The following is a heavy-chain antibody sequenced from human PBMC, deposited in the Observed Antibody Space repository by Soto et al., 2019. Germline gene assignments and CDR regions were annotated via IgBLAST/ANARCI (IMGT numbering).Heavy chain of an antibody. CDR1: GYIFSTNW. D-gene: IGHD1-26*01. J-gene: IGHJ4*02. CDR2: IYPGDSDT. Sequence: GESLKISCNGSGYIFSTNWICWVRQLPGKGLEWMGIIYPGDSDTRYSSSFEGRVTISADKSIRTAYLHWSSLKASDTAMYYCARQPSSGPFSLCDYWGQGTQVTVSS. V-gene: IGHV5-51*01. CDR3: ARQPSSGPFSLCDY.